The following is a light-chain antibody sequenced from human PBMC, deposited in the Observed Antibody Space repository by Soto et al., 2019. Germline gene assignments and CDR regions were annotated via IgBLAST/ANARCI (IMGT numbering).Light chain of an antibody. CDR3: QQYNSYWT. J-gene: IGKJ1*01. Sequence: DIQMTQSPSTLSASVGDRVTITCRASQSISSWLAWYQQKPGKAPKLLIYKASSLESGVPSRFSGSGSGTEITITISSLQPDDFANYYCQQYNSYWTFGQGTKVEIK. V-gene: IGKV1-5*03. CDR2: KAS. CDR1: QSISSW.